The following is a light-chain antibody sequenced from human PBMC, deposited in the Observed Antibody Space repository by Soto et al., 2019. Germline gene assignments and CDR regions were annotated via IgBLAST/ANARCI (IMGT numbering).Light chain of an antibody. Sequence: IQMTQSPSTLSGSVGDRVTITCRASQSISSYLNWYQQKPGKAPKLLIYAASSLQSGVPSRFSGSGSGTDFTLTISSLQSEDFATYYCHQGYSTPQTFGQGTKV. V-gene: IGKV1-39*01. CDR2: AAS. CDR3: HQGYSTPQT. CDR1: QSISSY. J-gene: IGKJ1*01.